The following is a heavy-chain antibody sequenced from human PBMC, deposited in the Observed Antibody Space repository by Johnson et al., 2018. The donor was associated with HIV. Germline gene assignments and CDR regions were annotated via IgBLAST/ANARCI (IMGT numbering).Heavy chain of an antibody. D-gene: IGHD3-3*01. V-gene: IGHV3-48*01. J-gene: IGHJ3*02. CDR3: CSGDDYAFDI. CDR2: ISSSGSTI. CDR1: GFTFSSYA. Sequence: EVQLVESGGGLVQPGGSLRLSCAASGFTFSSYAMSWVRQAPGKGLEWVSYISSSGSTIYYADSVKGRFTISRDNSKITLDLQMNSLSPADTAVYYCCSGDDYAFDIWGQGTMLTVSP.